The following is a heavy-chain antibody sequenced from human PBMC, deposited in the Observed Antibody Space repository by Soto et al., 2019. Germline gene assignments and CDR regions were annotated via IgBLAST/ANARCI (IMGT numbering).Heavy chain of an antibody. CDR2: ISGSGGST. CDR3: AGPPGYSSGWYDGPVAY. CDR1: GFTFSSYA. D-gene: IGHD6-19*01. V-gene: IGHV3-23*01. J-gene: IGHJ4*02. Sequence: PGGSLRLSCAASGFTFSSYAMSWVRQAPGKGLEWVSAISGSGGSTYYADSVKGRFTISRDNSKNTLYLQMNSLRAEDTAVYYCAGPPGYSSGWYDGPVAYWGQGTLVTVSS.